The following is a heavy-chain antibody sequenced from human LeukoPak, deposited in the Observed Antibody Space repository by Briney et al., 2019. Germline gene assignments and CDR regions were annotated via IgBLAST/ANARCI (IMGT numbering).Heavy chain of an antibody. J-gene: IGHJ6*03. V-gene: IGHV3-21*01. CDR3: ARVGGITLALAPSPFPDYNYYYMDV. D-gene: IGHD3-10*01. Sequence: PGGSLRLSCAASGLTFSSYSMNWVRQAPGKGLEWVSSISSSSSYIYYTDSVKGRFTISRDNAKKSLYLQMNSLRAEDTAVYYCARVGGITLALAPSPFPDYNYYYMDVWGKGTTVTVSS. CDR2: ISSSSSYI. CDR1: GLTFSSYS.